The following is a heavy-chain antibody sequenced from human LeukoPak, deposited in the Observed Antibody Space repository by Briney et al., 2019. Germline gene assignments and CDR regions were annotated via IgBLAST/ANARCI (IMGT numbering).Heavy chain of an antibody. CDR2: ISDSGTTI. CDR1: GFTFSSHA. CDR3: ARDRAYRDGFDI. V-gene: IGHV3-48*03. D-gene: IGHD1-26*01. J-gene: IGHJ3*02. Sequence: GGSLRLSCAASGFTFSSHAMIWIRQAPGKGLEWISYISDSGTTIYYADSVKGRFTISRDNAGNSLYLRMNSLRAEDTAVYYCARDRAYRDGFDIWGQGTMVTVSS.